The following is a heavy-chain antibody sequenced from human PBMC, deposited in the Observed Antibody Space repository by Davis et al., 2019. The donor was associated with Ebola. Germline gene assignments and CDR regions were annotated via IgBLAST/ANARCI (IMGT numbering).Heavy chain of an antibody. V-gene: IGHV3-30-3*01. CDR2: ISYDGSNK. D-gene: IGHD1-14*01. CDR1: GFTFSSYA. CDR3: AKDNPPRASDPYYMDV. J-gene: IGHJ6*03. Sequence: PGGSLRLSCAASGFTFSSYAMHWVRQAPGKGLEWVAVISYDGSNKYYADSVKGRFTISRDNSKNTLYLQMNSLRAEDTAVYYCAKDNPPRASDPYYMDVWGKGTTVTVSS.